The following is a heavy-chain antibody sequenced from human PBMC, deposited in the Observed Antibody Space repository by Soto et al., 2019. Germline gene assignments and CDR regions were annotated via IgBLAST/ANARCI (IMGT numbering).Heavy chain of an antibody. J-gene: IGHJ4*02. CDR3: VRDSHGDY. CDR1: GFTFSNYW. Sequence: EVQLVESGGGLVQPGGSLRLSCAGSGFTFSNYWMRWVRQAPGKGLEWVSRIDHDGPTDYADSVRGRFTISRDNAENTLYLQMNRPRPEDTAVYYCVRDSHGDYWGQGTLVTVSS. CDR2: IDHDGPT. V-gene: IGHV3-74*01.